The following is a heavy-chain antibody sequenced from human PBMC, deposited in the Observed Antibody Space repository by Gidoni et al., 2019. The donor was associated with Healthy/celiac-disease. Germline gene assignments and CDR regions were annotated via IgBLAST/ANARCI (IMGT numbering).Heavy chain of an antibody. CDR2: IKQDGSEK. J-gene: IGHJ4*02. CDR3: ARILWFGELDY. CDR1: GFTFSSYW. Sequence: EVQLMESGGGLVQPGGFLILSCAAPGFTFSSYWMSWVRQAPGKGLEWVANIKQDGSEKYYVDSVKGRFTISRDNAKNSLYLQMNSLRAEDTAVYYCARILWFGELDYWGQGTLVTVSS. V-gene: IGHV3-7*01. D-gene: IGHD3-10*01.